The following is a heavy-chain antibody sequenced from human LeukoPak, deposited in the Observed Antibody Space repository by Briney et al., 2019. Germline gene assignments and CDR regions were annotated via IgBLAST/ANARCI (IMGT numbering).Heavy chain of an antibody. V-gene: IGHV3-53*01. CDR3: AKVPGRDGYNFGGDY. Sequence: QSGGSLRLSCAASGFTVSSNYMSWVRQAPGKGLEWVAVIYSGGSTYYADSVKGRFTISRDNSKNTLYLQMNSLRAEDTAVYYCAKVPGRDGYNFGGDYWGQGTLVTVSS. CDR2: IYSGGST. J-gene: IGHJ4*02. CDR1: GFTVSSNY. D-gene: IGHD5-24*01.